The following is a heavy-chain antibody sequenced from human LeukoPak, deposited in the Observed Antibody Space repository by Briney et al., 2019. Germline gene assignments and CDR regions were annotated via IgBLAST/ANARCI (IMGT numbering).Heavy chain of an antibody. J-gene: IGHJ4*02. CDR1: GFTFSSYS. CDR3: ARVSHSSGWYGPFDY. Sequence: GGSLRLSCAASGFTFSSYSMNWVRQAPGKGLEWVSSISSSSSYIYYADSVKGRFTTSRDNAKNSLYLQMNSLRAEDTAVYYCARVSHSSGWYGPFDYWGQGTLVTVSS. V-gene: IGHV3-21*01. CDR2: ISSSSSYI. D-gene: IGHD6-19*01.